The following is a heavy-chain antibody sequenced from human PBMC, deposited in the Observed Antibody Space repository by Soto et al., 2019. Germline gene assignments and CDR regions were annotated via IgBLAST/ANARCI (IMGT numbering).Heavy chain of an antibody. V-gene: IGHV1-8*01. D-gene: IGHD3-10*01. CDR1: GYTFTSYD. CDR2: MNPNSGNT. Sequence: QVQLVQSGAEVKKPGASVKVSCKASGYTFTSYDINWVRQATGQGLEWMGWMNPNSGNTGYAQKFQGRVTMTRNTSISTAYMELSSLRSEDTAVYYCASPSPLTMGRGHYYGMDVWGQGTTVTVSS. J-gene: IGHJ6*02. CDR3: ASPSPLTMGRGHYYGMDV.